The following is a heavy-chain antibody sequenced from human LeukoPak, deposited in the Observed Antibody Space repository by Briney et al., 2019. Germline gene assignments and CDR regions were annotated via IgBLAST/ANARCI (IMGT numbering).Heavy chain of an antibody. CDR1: GGSISSSSNY. V-gene: IGHV4-39*01. CDR3: ARTLDYRYYYMSV. CDR2: LYYSRST. D-gene: IGHD4/OR15-4a*01. Sequence: PSETLSLTCTVSGGSISSSSNYWGWIRQPPGKGLEWIGSLYYSRSTYYNPSLRSRVTISVDTSKNQFSLNLSSVTAADTAVYSCARTLDYRYYYMSVWGKGTTVTVSS. J-gene: IGHJ6*03.